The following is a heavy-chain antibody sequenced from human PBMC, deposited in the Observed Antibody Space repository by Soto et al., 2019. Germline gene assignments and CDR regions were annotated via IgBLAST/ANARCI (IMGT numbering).Heavy chain of an antibody. CDR2: IGSSGSGI. CDR3: ARDSTDSGSLDY. D-gene: IGHD1-26*01. J-gene: IGHJ4*02. CDR1: GFTFSSYE. Sequence: LRLSCAASGFTFSSYEMNWVRQAPGKGLEWVSYIGSSGSGIYYADFVKGRFTISRDNAKKSLYLQMNSLRAEDTAVYYCARDSTDSGSLDYWGQGTLVTVSS. V-gene: IGHV3-48*03.